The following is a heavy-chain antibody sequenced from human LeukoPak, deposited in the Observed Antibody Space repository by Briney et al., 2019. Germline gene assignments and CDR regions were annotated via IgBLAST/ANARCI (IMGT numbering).Heavy chain of an antibody. CDR2: ISSSGSTI. D-gene: IGHD3-10*02. CDR3: ARVRYYYVPDY. Sequence: GGSLRLSCAASGFTFSSYEMDWVRQAPGKGLEWVSYISSSGSTIYYADSVKGRFTISRDNAKNSLYLQMNSLRAEDTAVYYCARVRYYYVPDYWGQGTLVTVSS. CDR1: GFTFSSYE. J-gene: IGHJ4*02. V-gene: IGHV3-48*03.